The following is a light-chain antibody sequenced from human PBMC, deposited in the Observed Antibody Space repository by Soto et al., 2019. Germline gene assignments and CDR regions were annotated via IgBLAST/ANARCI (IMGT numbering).Light chain of an antibody. J-gene: IGKJ5*01. CDR1: QSVSSY. Sequence: DIFLTQSPSTLSLSPVEVATLSCRASQSVSSYLAWYQQKPGQAPRLLIYDASNRATGIPARFSGSGSGTDFTLTISSLEPEDFAVYYCQQRSNWPITFGQGTRLEIK. CDR2: DAS. V-gene: IGKV3-11*01. CDR3: QQRSNWPIT.